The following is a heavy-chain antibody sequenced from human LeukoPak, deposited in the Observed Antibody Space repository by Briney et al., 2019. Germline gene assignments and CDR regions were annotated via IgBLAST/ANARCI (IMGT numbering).Heavy chain of an antibody. CDR2: IHSDGTGT. J-gene: IGHJ4*02. CDR1: GFTFSSYW. CDR3: ARGSSVREDY. Sequence: PGGSLRLSCVASGFTFSSYWMHWVRQAPGKGLVWVSRIHSDGTGTSYADSVKGRFTITRDNAKNTLYLQMNSLRAENTAVYYCARGSSVREDYWGQGTLVTVSS. D-gene: IGHD3-10*01. V-gene: IGHV3-74*01.